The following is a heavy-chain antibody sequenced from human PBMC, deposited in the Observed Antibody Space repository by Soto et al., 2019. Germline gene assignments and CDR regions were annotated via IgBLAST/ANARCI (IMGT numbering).Heavy chain of an antibody. CDR3: AIHLPGDYPNANWYDP. J-gene: IGHJ5*02. CDR1: NGSIDNTVFF. CDR2: ISYSGKT. V-gene: IGHV4-31*03. Sequence: PSETLSLTCTVSNGSIDNTVFFWNWIRQHPGRGLEWIGYISYSGKTFYNPSLQSRVSMSLDTSTNQFSLKLSSVTAADTAVYFCAIHLPGDYPNANWYDPWSQGTLVTVSS. D-gene: IGHD4-17*01.